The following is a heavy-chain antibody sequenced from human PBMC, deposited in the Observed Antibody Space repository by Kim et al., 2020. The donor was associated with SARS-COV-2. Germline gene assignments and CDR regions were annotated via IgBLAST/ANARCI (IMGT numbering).Heavy chain of an antibody. D-gene: IGHD2-2*01. Sequence: GGSLRLSCAASGFTFSSHAMSWVRQAPGKGLEWVSAISGSGGSTYYADSVKGRFTVSRDNSKNTLFLQMTSLRAEDTAVYYCAKGLYCSGTSCSSVGAFDIWGQGTMVTVSS. CDR2: ISGSGGST. J-gene: IGHJ3*02. V-gene: IGHV3-23*01. CDR1: GFTFSSHA. CDR3: AKGLYCSGTSCSSVGAFDI.